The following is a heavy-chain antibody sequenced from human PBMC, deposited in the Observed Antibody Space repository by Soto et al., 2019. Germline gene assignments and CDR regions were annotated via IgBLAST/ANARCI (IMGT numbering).Heavy chain of an antibody. V-gene: IGHV1-3*01. Sequence: HVQLVQSGAEVKKPGASVKVSCKASGYTFTDYAIQWVRQAPGLRLEWMGWINAGNGNTKYSQKFQGRVTITRDTSASTAYIELSSLRSVDTAVYYCARELDFWIGYSFDYWGQGTLVTVSS. CDR1: GYTFTDYA. D-gene: IGHD3-3*01. J-gene: IGHJ4*02. CDR2: INAGNGNT. CDR3: ARELDFWIGYSFDY.